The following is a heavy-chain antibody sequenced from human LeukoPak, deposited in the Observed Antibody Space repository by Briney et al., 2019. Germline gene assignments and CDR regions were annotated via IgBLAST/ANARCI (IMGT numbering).Heavy chain of an antibody. V-gene: IGHV3-7*01. CDR3: ARRDTAMDYGYYYYYMDV. CDR1: RFTFSNYW. Sequence: GGSLRLSCAASRFTFSNYWMSWVRQAPGKGLEWVANMNPDGSAKYYVDSVKGRFTISRDNAKNSLYLQMNSLRAEDTAVYYCARRDTAMDYGYYYYYMDVWGKGTTVTVSS. D-gene: IGHD5-18*01. J-gene: IGHJ6*03. CDR2: MNPDGSAK.